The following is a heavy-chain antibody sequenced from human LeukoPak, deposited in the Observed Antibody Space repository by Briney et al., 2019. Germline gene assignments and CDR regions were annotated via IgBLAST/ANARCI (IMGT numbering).Heavy chain of an antibody. V-gene: IGHV5-51*01. D-gene: IGHD3-10*01. Sequence: GESLKISCKGSGYSFSNYWIGWVRQMPGKGLEWMGIIYPGDSDTRYSPSFQGQVTISADKSISTAYLQWSSLKASDTAMYYCARRYYYGSGRNAFDIWGQGTMVTVSS. J-gene: IGHJ3*02. CDR3: ARRYYYGSGRNAFDI. CDR2: IYPGDSDT. CDR1: GYSFSNYW.